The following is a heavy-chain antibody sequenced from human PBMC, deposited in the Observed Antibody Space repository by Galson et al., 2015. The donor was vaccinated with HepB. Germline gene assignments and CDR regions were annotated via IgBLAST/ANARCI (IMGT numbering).Heavy chain of an antibody. D-gene: IGHD2-15*01. Sequence: SLRLSCAASGFTFRSYAMSWVRQAPGKGLEWVSAVSGSGGSAYYADSVKGRFTVSRDNSQNTLYLQMNSLRAEDTAVYYCAKAQFVGPFYYYAMDVWGQGTTVTVSS. CDR3: AKAQFVGPFYYYAMDV. J-gene: IGHJ6*02. CDR1: GFTFRSYA. CDR2: VSGSGGSA. V-gene: IGHV3-23*01.